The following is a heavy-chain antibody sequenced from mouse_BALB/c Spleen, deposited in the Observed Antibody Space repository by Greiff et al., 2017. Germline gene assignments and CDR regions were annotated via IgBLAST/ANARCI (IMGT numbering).Heavy chain of an antibody. CDR2: IYPGSGST. CDR1: GYTFTSYW. CDR3: TTGYYGKWYFDV. Sequence: LKQPGSELVRPGASVKLSCKASGYTFTSYWMHWVKQRPGQGLEWIGNIYPGSGSTNYDEKFKSKATLTVDTSSSTAYMQLSSLTSEDSAVYYCTTGYYGKWYFDVWGAGTTVTVSS. D-gene: IGHD2-1*01. J-gene: IGHJ1*01. V-gene: IGHV1S22*01.